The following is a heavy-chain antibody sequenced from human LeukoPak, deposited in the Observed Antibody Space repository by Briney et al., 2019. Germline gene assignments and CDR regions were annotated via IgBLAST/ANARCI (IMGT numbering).Heavy chain of an antibody. V-gene: IGHV4-31*03. J-gene: IGHJ4*02. CDR3: ARGAGDYGETYDY. CDR2: IYYSGST. CDR1: GGSITSGAYY. D-gene: IGHD4-17*01. Sequence: SETLSLTCTVSGGSITSGAYYWSWIRQHPGKGLEWIGYIYYSGSTYYNPSLKSRVTISVDTSKNQFSLKLSSVTAADTAVYYCARGAGDYGETYDYWGQGTLVTVSS.